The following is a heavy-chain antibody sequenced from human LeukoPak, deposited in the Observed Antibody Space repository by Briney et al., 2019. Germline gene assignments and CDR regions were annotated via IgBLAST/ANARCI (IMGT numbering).Heavy chain of an antibody. V-gene: IGHV1-18*01. CDR1: GYTFTSYG. CDR2: ISAYNGNT. Sequence: ASVKVSCKASGYTFTSYGIGWVRQAPGQGLEWMGWISAYNGNTNYAQKLQGRVTMTTDTSTSTAYMELRSLRSDDTAVYYCAREKIAVAGTLDYYYGMDVWGQGTTVTVSS. CDR3: AREKIAVAGTLDYYYGMDV. D-gene: IGHD6-19*01. J-gene: IGHJ6*02.